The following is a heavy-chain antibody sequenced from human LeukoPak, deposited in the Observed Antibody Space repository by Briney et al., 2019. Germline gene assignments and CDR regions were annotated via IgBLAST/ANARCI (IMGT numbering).Heavy chain of an antibody. D-gene: IGHD3-22*01. J-gene: IGHJ3*02. CDR3: ARDVVITTSGAFDI. CDR2: IYYTEST. Sequence: SETLSLTCTVSGGSISSSNYYWGWIRQPPGKGLEWIGTIYYTESTYYSPSLKSRVTISVDKSKNQFSLKLSSVTAADTAVYYCARDVVITTSGAFDIWGQGTMVTVSS. V-gene: IGHV4-39*07. CDR1: GGSISSSNYY.